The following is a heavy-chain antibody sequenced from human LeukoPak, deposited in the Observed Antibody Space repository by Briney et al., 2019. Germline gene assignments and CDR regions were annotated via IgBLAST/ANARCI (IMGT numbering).Heavy chain of an antibody. Sequence: ASVKASCKASGYTFTSYDINWVRQATGQGLEWMGWMNPNSGNTGYAQKFQGRVTITRNTSISTAYMELSSLRSEDTAVYYCARGYNWDENYFDYWGQGTLVTVSS. CDR1: GYTFTSYD. CDR2: MNPNSGNT. V-gene: IGHV1-8*01. J-gene: IGHJ4*02. D-gene: IGHD1-20*01. CDR3: ARGYNWDENYFDY.